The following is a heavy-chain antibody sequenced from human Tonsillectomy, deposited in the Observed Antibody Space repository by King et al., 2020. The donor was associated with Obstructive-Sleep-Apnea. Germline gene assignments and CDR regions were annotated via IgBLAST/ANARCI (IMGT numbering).Heavy chain of an antibody. V-gene: IGHV3-7*03. CDR2: IKQDGSEK. D-gene: IGHD6-6*01. CDR1: GFTFSSYW. Sequence: VQLVESGGGLVQPGGSLRLSCAASGFTFSSYWMSWVRQAPGKGLEWVANIKQDGSEKYYVDSVKGRFTISRDNAKNSLYLQMNSLRGEDTAVYYCARDGGGSSSAKYYNGMDVWGQGTTVTVSS. CDR3: ARDGGGSSSAKYYNGMDV. J-gene: IGHJ6*02.